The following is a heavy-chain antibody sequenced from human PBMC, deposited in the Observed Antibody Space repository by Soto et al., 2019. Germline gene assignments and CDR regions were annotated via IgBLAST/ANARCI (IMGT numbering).Heavy chain of an antibody. CDR3: ARVPQHYDFWSGYFNWFDP. CDR2: INHSGST. CDR1: GWSFSGYY. J-gene: IGHJ5*02. V-gene: IGHV4-34*01. Sequence: SETLSLTCAVYGWSFSGYYWSWIRQPPGKGLEWIGEINHSGSTNYNPSLKSRVTISVDTSKNQFSLKLSSVTAADTAVYYCARVPQHYDFWSGYFNWFDPWGQGTLVTVSS. D-gene: IGHD3-3*01.